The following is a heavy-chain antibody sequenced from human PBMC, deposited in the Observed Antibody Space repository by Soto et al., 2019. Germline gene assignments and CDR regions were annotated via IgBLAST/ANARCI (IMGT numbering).Heavy chain of an antibody. CDR3: AKAMYDSSGYSH. D-gene: IGHD3-22*01. V-gene: IGHV3-23*01. J-gene: IGHJ4*02. CDR1: GFTFSSYA. Sequence: EVQLLESGGGLGQPGGSLRLSCAASGFTFSSYAMSWVRQAPGKGLEWVSAISGSGGSTYYADSVKGRFTISSDNSKNTLYLQMNSLRAEDTAVYYWAKAMYDSSGYSHWGQGTLVIVSS. CDR2: ISGSGGST.